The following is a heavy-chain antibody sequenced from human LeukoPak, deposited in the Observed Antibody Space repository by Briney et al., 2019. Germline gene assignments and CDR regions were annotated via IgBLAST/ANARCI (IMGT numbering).Heavy chain of an antibody. CDR3: ARGQHSSSPFDY. D-gene: IGHD6-6*01. V-gene: IGHV1-69*05. CDR2: IIPTFGTA. CDR1: GGTFSSYA. Sequence: ASVKVSCKASGGTFSSYAISWVRQAPGQGLEWMGGIIPTFGTANYAQKFQGRVTITTDESTSTAYMELSSLRSEDTAVYYCARGQHSSSPFDYWGQGTLVTVSS. J-gene: IGHJ4*02.